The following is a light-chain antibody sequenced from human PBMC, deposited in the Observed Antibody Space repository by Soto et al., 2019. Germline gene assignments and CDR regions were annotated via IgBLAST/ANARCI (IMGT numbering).Light chain of an antibody. J-gene: IGKJ2*01. V-gene: IGKV3-15*01. Sequence: EIVMTQSPATLSVSPGERATLSCRASQSVSTNLAWYQQKPGQAPRLLMYGASTRSTGIPARFSGSGSGTDFTLTISSLQSEDFAVYYCQQYHNWSPYTFGQGTKLEIK. CDR3: QQYHNWSPYT. CDR2: GAS. CDR1: QSVSTN.